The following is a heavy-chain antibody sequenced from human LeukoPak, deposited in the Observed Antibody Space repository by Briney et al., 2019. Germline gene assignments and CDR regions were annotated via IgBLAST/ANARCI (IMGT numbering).Heavy chain of an antibody. CDR2: IYYSGST. CDR3: ARPNSSSSRGWFDP. Sequence: SETLSLTCAVSGGSISSGGYSWSWIRQPPGKGLEWIGSIYYSGSTYYNPSLKSRVTISVDTSKNQFSLKLSSVTAADTAAYYCARPNSSSSRGWFDPWGQGTLVTVSS. V-gene: IGHV4-39*01. D-gene: IGHD6-6*01. CDR1: GGSISSGGYS. J-gene: IGHJ5*02.